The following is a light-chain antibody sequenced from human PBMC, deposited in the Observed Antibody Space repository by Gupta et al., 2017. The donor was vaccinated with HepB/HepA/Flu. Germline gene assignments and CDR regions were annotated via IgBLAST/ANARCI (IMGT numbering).Light chain of an antibody. CDR1: SSDVGAYNF. V-gene: IGLV2-14*03. J-gene: IGLJ1*01. CDR3: SSYTISNTYV. Sequence: QSALTQPASVSGSPGQSFTLSCTGTSSDVGAYNFVSWFQQDPGKAPKLIIFDVDNRPSGVSNRFSGSKSGNTAPLTISGLQAEDEADYYCSSYTISNTYVFGTGTKVTVL. CDR2: DVD.